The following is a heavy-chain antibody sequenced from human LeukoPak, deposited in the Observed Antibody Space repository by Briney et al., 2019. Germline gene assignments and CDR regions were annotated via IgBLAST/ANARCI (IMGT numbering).Heavy chain of an antibody. CDR2: IYHSGST. Sequence: SQTLSLTCAVSGGSISSGGYSWSWIRQPPWKGLEWIGYIYHSGSTYYNPSLKSRVTISVDRSKNQFSLKLSSVTAADTAVYYCARNYGSGSYYFDYWGQGTLVTVSS. CDR3: ARNYGSGSYYFDY. J-gene: IGHJ4*02. V-gene: IGHV4-30-2*01. CDR1: GGSISSGGYS. D-gene: IGHD3-10*01.